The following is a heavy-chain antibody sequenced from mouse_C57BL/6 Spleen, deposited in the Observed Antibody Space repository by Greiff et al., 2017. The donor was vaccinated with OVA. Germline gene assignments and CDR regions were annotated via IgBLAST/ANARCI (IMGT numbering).Heavy chain of an antibody. CDR1: GYTFTDYY. J-gene: IGHJ2*01. Sequence: VQLMESGAELVRPGASVKLSCKASGYTFTDYYINWVKQRPGQGLEWIARIYPGSGNTYYNEKFKGKATLTAEKSSSTAYMQLSSLTSEDSAVYFCARSYYSALDYWGQGTTLTVSS. CDR3: ARSYYSALDY. CDR2: IYPGSGNT. V-gene: IGHV1-76*01. D-gene: IGHD2-12*01.